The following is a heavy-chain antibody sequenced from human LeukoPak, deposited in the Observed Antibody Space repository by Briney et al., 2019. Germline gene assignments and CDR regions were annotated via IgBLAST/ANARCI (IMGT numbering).Heavy chain of an antibody. CDR1: GGSFSGYY. CDR2: INHSGST. Sequence: SETLSLTCAVYGGSFSGYYWSWIRQPPGKGLEWIGEINHSGSTNYNLSLKSRVTISVDTSKNQFSLKLSSVTAADTAVYYCARGRDILTGLYYYYGMDVWGQGTTVTVSS. J-gene: IGHJ6*02. V-gene: IGHV4-34*01. D-gene: IGHD3-9*01. CDR3: ARGRDILTGLYYYYGMDV.